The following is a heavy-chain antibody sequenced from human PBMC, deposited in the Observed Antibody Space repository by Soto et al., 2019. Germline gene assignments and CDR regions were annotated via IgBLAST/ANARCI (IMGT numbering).Heavy chain of an antibody. CDR1: GFTFSSYA. V-gene: IGHV3-64*04. CDR3: THDKGPAWQKYFFDN. D-gene: IGHD3-22*01. Sequence: SLRLSCSASGFTFSSYAMHWVRQAPGKGLEYVSAISSNGGSTYYAAPVEDRFTVSRDDSKNTLYLHMSSLKTEDTAVYFCTHDKGPAWQKYFFDNWGHGTLVTVSS. CDR2: ISSNGGST. J-gene: IGHJ4*01.